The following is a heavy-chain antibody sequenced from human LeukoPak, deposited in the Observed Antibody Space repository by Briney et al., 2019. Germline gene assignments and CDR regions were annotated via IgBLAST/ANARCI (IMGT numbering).Heavy chain of an antibody. CDR2: VSSSSSRI. J-gene: IGHJ4*02. D-gene: IGHD2-2*01. Sequence: PGGSLRLSCAASGFTFSSYSMNWVRQAPGKGLEWVSYVSSSSSRIYHADSVKGQFIVSRDNAKNSLFLQINSLSDEDTAVYYCARDKYCSDTNCYGTSFEYWGQGTLVTVSS. CDR1: GFTFSSYS. CDR3: ARDKYCSDTNCYGTSFEY. V-gene: IGHV3-48*02.